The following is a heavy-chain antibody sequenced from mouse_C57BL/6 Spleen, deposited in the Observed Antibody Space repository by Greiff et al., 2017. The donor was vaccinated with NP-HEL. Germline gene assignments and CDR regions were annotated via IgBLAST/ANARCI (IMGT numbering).Heavy chain of an antibody. V-gene: IGHV7-3*01. CDR1: GFTFTDYY. CDR3: ARSFYDLYYFDY. CDR2: IRNKANGYTT. D-gene: IGHD2-3*01. J-gene: IGHJ2*01. Sequence: EVKVEESGGGLVQPGGSLSLSCAASGFTFTDYYMSWVRQPPGKALEWLGFIRNKANGYTTEYSASVKGRFTISRDNSQSILYLQMNALRAEDSATYYCARSFYDLYYFDYWGQGTTLTVSS.